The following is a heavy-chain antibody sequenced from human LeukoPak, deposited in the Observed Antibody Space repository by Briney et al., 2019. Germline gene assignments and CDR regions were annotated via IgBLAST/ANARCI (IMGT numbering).Heavy chain of an antibody. CDR2: IYSGGST. D-gene: IGHD5-24*01. V-gene: IGHV3-53*01. J-gene: IGHJ3*02. CDR3: ARAATGGAFDI. CDR1: GFTVSSNY. Sequence: GGSLRLSCAASGFTVSSNYMSWVRQAPGKGLEWVSVIYSGGSTYYADSVKGGFTISRDNSKNTLYLQMNSLRAEDTAVYYCARAATGGAFDIWGQGTMVTVSS.